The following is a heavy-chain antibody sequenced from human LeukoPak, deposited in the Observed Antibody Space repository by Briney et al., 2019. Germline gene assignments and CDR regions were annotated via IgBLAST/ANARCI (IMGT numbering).Heavy chain of an antibody. J-gene: IGHJ6*02. Sequence: GRSLRLSCAASGFTFSSYAMHWVRQAPGKGLEWVAVISYDGSNKYYADSVKGRFTISRDNSKNTLYLRMNSLRAEDTAAYYCARDSVAAGRVEDYYGMDVWGQGTTVTVSS. D-gene: IGHD6-13*01. V-gene: IGHV3-30-3*01. CDR2: ISYDGSNK. CDR1: GFTFSSYA. CDR3: ARDSVAAGRVEDYYGMDV.